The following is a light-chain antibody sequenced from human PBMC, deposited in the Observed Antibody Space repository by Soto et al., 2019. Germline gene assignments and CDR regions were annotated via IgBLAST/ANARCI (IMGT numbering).Light chain of an antibody. CDR3: SSYVGTNSYV. J-gene: IGLJ1*01. Sequence: QSVVTQPPSASGSPRHSVTISCTVTSSDVGGYNYVSWYQHHPGKAPKLIIYEVYKRPSGVPDRFSGSKSGNTAALTVSGLQAEDEADYYCSSYVGTNSYVFGTGTEVTVL. V-gene: IGLV2-8*01. CDR1: SSDVGGYNY. CDR2: EVY.